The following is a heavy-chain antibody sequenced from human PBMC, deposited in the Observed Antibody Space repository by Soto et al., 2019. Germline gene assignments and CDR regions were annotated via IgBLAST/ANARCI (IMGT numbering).Heavy chain of an antibody. CDR2: INQDGSEK. Sequence: GGSLRLSCTASGFTFSSHWMSWVRQAPGKGREWVANINQDGSEKYYVDSVKGRFTISRDNAKNSLFLQMNSLRAEDTAVYFCARGVMITFGGIIVRSAFDIWGQGTMVTVSS. V-gene: IGHV3-7*01. J-gene: IGHJ3*02. CDR1: GFTFSSHW. CDR3: ARGVMITFGGIIVRSAFDI. D-gene: IGHD3-16*02.